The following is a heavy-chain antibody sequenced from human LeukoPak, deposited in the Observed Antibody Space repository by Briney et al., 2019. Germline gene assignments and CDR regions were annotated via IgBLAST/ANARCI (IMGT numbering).Heavy chain of an antibody. Sequence: SETLSLTCTVSGGSISSGGYYWSWIRQPAGKGLEWIGRIYTSGSTNYNPSLKSRVTISVDTSKNQFSLKLSSVTAADTAVYYCARGYGWGYYYYMDVWGKGTTVTVSS. J-gene: IGHJ6*03. CDR1: GGSISSGGYY. D-gene: IGHD1-1*01. CDR3: ARGYGWGYYYYMDV. CDR2: IYTSGST. V-gene: IGHV4-61*02.